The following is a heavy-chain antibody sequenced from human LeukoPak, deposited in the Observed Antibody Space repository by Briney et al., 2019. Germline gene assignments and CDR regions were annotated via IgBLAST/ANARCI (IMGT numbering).Heavy chain of an antibody. CDR3: ARLPFDAFDI. V-gene: IGHV4-39*01. CDR1: GASISSSSYY. J-gene: IGHJ3*02. Sequence: PSETLSLTCTVSGASISSSSYYWGWIRQPPGKGLEWIGSIYYSGSTYHNPSLKSRVTISVDTSKNQFSLKLSSVTAADTAVYYCARLPFDAFDIWGQGTMVTVSS. CDR2: IYYSGST.